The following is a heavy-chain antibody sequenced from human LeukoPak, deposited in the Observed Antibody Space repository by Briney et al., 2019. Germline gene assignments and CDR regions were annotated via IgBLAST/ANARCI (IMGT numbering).Heavy chain of an antibody. CDR1: GGSIISYY. J-gene: IGHJ3*01. CDR2: ISPSGDIT. Sequence: PSETLSLTCTVSGGSIISYYWSWLRQPPGKGLEWISGISPSGDITYYADSVMGRFSISRDNWQSTVSLQMNSLRAEDTALYYCVRDLDWGAFDVWGQGTMVTVSS. CDR3: VRDLDWGAFDV. D-gene: IGHD3/OR15-3a*01. V-gene: IGHV3-23*01.